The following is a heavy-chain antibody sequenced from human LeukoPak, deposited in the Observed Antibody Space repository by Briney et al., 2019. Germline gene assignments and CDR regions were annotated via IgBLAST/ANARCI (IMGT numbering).Heavy chain of an antibody. CDR3: ARDRIQLWPRYYFDY. J-gene: IGHJ4*02. Sequence: PGGSLRLSCAASGFTFGSYAMHWVRQAPGEGLEWVAVISYDGSNKYYADSVKGRFTISRDNSKNTLYLQMSSLRAEDTAVYYCARDRIQLWPRYYFDYWGQGTLVTVSS. V-gene: IGHV3-30-3*01. CDR1: GFTFGSYA. D-gene: IGHD5-18*01. CDR2: ISYDGSNK.